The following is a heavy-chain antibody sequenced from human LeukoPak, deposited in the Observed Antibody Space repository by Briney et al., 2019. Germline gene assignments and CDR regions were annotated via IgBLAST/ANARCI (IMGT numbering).Heavy chain of an antibody. CDR1: GYTFTHHG. CDR3: ARDPSNSSGRNQYFDL. CDR2: ISAYNGDT. J-gene: IGHJ2*01. V-gene: IGHV1-18*01. Sequence: GASVKVSCKASGYTFTHHGITWVRQAPGQGLEWMGWISAYNGDTEYAQKVQGRVTLTTDTSTNTAYMEMRSLTYDDTAVYYCARDPSNSSGRNQYFDLWGRGTLVTVSS. D-gene: IGHD6-19*01.